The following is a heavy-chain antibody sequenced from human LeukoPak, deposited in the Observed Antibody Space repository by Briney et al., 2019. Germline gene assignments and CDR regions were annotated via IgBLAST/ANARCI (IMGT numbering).Heavy chain of an antibody. J-gene: IGHJ4*02. D-gene: IGHD1-26*01. Sequence: GGSLRLSCAASGFTFSSYSMNWVRQAPGKGLEWVSSISSSSSYIYYADSVKGRFTISRDNAKNSLYLQMNSLRAEDTALYYCAKDRWELLSNFDYWGQGALVTVSS. CDR1: GFTFSSYS. V-gene: IGHV3-21*04. CDR2: ISSSSSYI. CDR3: AKDRWELLSNFDY.